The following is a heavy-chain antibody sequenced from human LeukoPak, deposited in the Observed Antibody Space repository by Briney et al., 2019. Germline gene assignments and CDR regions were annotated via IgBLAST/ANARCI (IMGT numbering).Heavy chain of an antibody. CDR1: GFTFSSYS. V-gene: IGHV3-21*01. CDR3: ARDGSYGPWADYYMDV. D-gene: IGHD1-26*01. Sequence: PGGSLRLSCAASGFTFSSYSMNWVRQAPGKGLEWVSSISSSSSYIYYADSVKGRFTISRGNAKNSLYLQMNSLRAEDTAVYYCARDGSYGPWADYYMDVWGKGTTVTVSS. CDR2: ISSSSSYI. J-gene: IGHJ6*03.